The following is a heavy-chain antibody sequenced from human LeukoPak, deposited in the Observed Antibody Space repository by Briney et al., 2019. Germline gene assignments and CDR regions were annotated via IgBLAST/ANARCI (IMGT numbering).Heavy chain of an antibody. D-gene: IGHD3-16*01. J-gene: IGHJ2*01. V-gene: IGHV5-51*01. CDR3: ARPAQFADWYFDL. CDR2: IYPGDSDT. CDR1: GYSFTNYW. Sequence: PGESLKISCKGSGYSFTNYWIGWVRQMPGKGLEWMGIIYPGDSDTRYSPSFQGQVTISADKSISTAYLQWSSLKASDTAIYYCARPAQFADWYFDLWGRGTLVTVSS.